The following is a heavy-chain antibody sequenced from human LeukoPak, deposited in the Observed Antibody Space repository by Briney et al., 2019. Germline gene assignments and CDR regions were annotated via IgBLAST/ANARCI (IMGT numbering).Heavy chain of an antibody. D-gene: IGHD5-18*01. Sequence: PSQTLSLICTVSGGSISSGSYYWSWIRQPAGKGLEWIGRIYTSGSTNYNPSLKSRVTIPVDTSKNQFSLKLSSVTAADTAVYYCARGGKAMDFDYWGQGTLVTVSS. V-gene: IGHV4-61*02. CDR3: ARGGKAMDFDY. CDR2: IYTSGST. CDR1: GGSISSGSYY. J-gene: IGHJ4*02.